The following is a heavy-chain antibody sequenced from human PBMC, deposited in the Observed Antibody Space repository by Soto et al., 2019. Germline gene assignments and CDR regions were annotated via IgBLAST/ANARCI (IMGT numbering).Heavy chain of an antibody. Sequence: GGSLRLSCAASGFTFSGYSMYWVRQAPGKGLEWVAYIAPSSSPVFFADSVKGRFTISRDNAKNSLYLQMNSLRAEDTAVYYCARAAYASGPDYWGQGILVTVSS. CDR3: ARAAYASGPDY. V-gene: IGHV3-48*01. CDR2: IAPSSSPV. CDR1: GFTFSGYS. D-gene: IGHD6-25*01. J-gene: IGHJ4*02.